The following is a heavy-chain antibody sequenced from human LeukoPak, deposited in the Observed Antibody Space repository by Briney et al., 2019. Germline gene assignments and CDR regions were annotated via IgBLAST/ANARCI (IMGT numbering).Heavy chain of an antibody. D-gene: IGHD2-15*01. J-gene: IGHJ4*02. CDR1: GLTFNNYA. Sequence: GGSLRLSCAVSGLTFNNYAMSWVRQAPGKGLEWVSGISGRGASKYYADSVKGRFTISRDNSRNTLYLQMNSLRAEDTAVYYCAKDQLNRFCSGGSCSITHDYWGQGTLVTVSS. V-gene: IGHV3-23*01. CDR3: AKDQLNRFCSGGSCSITHDY. CDR2: ISGRGASK.